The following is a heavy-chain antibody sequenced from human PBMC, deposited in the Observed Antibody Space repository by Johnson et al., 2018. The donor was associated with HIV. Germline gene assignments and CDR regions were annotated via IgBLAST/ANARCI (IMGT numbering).Heavy chain of an antibody. CDR3: ARGGKSYYGAFDI. V-gene: IGHV3-9*01. Sequence: VQLVESGGGLVQPGRSLRLSCAASGFTFDDYAMHWVRQAPGKGLEWVSGISWNSGSIGYADSVKGRFTISRDNAKNSLYLQMNSLRAEDTALYYCARGGKSYYGAFDIWGQGTMVTVSS. D-gene: IGHD3-10*01. CDR1: GFTFDDYA. J-gene: IGHJ3*02. CDR2: ISWNSGSI.